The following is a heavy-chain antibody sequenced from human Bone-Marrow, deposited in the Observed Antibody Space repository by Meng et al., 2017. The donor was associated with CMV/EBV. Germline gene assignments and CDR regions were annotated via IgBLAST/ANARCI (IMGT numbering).Heavy chain of an antibody. CDR3: ARASRQALINWFDP. J-gene: IGHJ5*02. CDR2: IYYSGST. CDR1: GGSISSGGYY. V-gene: IGHV4-31*03. Sequence: SETLSLTCTVSGGSISSGGYYWSWIRQHPGKGLEWIGYIYYSGSTYYNPSLKSRVTISVDTSKNLFSLEMSSVTAADTAVYYCARASRQALINWFDPWGQGTLVTVSS.